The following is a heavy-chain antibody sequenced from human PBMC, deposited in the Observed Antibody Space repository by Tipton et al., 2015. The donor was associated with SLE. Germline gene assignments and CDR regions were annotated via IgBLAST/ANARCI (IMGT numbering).Heavy chain of an antibody. D-gene: IGHD5-18*01. V-gene: IGHV7-4-1*02. J-gene: IGHJ5*02. CDR3: AREGYSRTPGGFDP. CDR1: GYIFTNYA. CDR2: INSNTGNP. Sequence: QSGAEVKKPGASVKVSCKTSGYIFTNYAINWVRQAPGQGLEWMGWINSNTGNPTYAQGFTGRFVFSLDTSVSTSYLQINSLEAEDTAVYSCAREGYSRTPGGFDPWGQGTLVTVSS.